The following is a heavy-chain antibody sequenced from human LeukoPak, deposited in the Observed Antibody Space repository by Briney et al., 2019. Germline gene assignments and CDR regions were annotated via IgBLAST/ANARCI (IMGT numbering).Heavy chain of an antibody. CDR2: INRDGSTT. Sequence: GGSLRLSFAASGFPFNNYWMHWVRPAPGKGLVWVSRINRDGSTTDYADSVKGRFTVSRDNAKNTLYLQMNSLRAEDTAVYYCAREDFWSGYFSDYWGQGTLVTVSS. D-gene: IGHD3-3*01. CDR1: GFPFNNYW. J-gene: IGHJ4*02. V-gene: IGHV3-74*01. CDR3: AREDFWSGYFSDY.